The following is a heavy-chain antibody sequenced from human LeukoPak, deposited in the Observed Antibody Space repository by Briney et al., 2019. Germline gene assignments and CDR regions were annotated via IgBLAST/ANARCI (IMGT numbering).Heavy chain of an antibody. CDR3: ARHKESYFDY. V-gene: IGHV4-39*01. CDR2: IYYSGST. Sequence: SETLSLTCTVSGGSISSSSYYWGWIRQPPGKGLEWIGSIYYSGSTYYNPSLKSRATISVDTSKNQFSLKLSSVTAADTAVYYCARHKESYFDYWGQGTLVTVSS. J-gene: IGHJ4*02. CDR1: GGSISSSSYY.